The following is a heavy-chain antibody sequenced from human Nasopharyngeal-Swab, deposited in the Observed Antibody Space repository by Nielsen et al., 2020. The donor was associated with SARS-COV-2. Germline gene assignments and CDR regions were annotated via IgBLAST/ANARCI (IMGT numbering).Heavy chain of an antibody. J-gene: IGHJ5*02. Sequence: SLKISCAASGFTFDDYAMHWVRQAPGKGLEWVSGISWNSGSIGYADSVKGRFTISRDNAKNSLYLQMNSLRAEDTALYYCAKDHHYDFGTNWFDPWGQGTLVTVSS. CDR2: ISWNSGSI. CDR1: GFTFDDYA. D-gene: IGHD3-3*01. CDR3: AKDHHYDFGTNWFDP. V-gene: IGHV3-9*01.